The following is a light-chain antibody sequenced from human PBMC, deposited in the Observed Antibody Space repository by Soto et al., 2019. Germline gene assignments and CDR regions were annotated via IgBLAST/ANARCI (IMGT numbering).Light chain of an antibody. CDR2: ATS. CDR3: QQLITSPVT. CDR1: QAINSGY. V-gene: IGKV1-9*01. Sequence: DIPLTQSPSFLSASVGDRVTITCRASQAINSGYLAWYQQKPGTAPKLQIYATSALQSGVSSRFSGSGSGTEFTLSISSRQTEDFATYYPQQLITSPVTFGGGTKVEIK. J-gene: IGKJ4*01.